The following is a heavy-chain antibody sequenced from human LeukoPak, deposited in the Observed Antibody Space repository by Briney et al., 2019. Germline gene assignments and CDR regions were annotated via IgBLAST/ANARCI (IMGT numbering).Heavy chain of an antibody. CDR2: ISGSASST. D-gene: IGHD3-10*01. J-gene: IGHJ4*02. CDR1: GFTFSSYA. V-gene: IGHV3-23*01. Sequence: PGGSLRLSCAASGFTFSSYAMSWVRQAPGKGLEWVSAISGSASSTYYADSVKGRFTISRDNSKNTLYLQMNSLRAEDTAVYYCAKESSYYGSGSYYNAFDYWGQGTLVTVSS. CDR3: AKESSYYGSGSYYNAFDY.